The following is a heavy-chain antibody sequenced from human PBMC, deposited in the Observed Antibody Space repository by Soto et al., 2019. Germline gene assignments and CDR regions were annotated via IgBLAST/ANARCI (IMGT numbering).Heavy chain of an antibody. J-gene: IGHJ6*02. CDR1: GYTFTSYG. CDR3: ARVYNWTPSCYYYGMDV. V-gene: IGHV1-18*01. CDR2: ISAYNGNT. Sequence: ASVKVSCKASGYTFTSYGISWVRQAPGQGLEWMGWISAYNGNTNYAQKLQGRVTMTTDTSTSTAYMELRSLRSDDTAVYYCARVYNWTPSCYYYGMDVWGQGTTVTVSS. D-gene: IGHD1-1*01.